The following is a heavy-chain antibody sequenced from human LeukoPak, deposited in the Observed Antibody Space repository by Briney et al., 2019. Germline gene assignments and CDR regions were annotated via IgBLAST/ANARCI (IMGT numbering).Heavy chain of an antibody. CDR3: ARNTGYSYGIRVRYYFDY. D-gene: IGHD5-18*01. CDR2: IYYSGST. V-gene: IGHV4-59*01. CDR1: GGSISSYY. J-gene: IGHJ4*02. Sequence: SETLSLTCTVSGGSISSYYWSWIRQPPEKGLEWIGYIYYSGSTNYNPSLKSRVTISVDTSKNQFSLKLSSVTAADTAVYYCARNTGYSYGIRVRYYFDYWGQGTLVTVSS.